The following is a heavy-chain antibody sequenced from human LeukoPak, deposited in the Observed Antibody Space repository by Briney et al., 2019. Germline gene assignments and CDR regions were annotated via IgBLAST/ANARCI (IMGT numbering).Heavy chain of an antibody. CDR3: AREALLAYCGGDCYSGYDY. Sequence: ASVKVSCKASGYTFTGYYMHWVRQAPGQGLEWMGWINPNSGGTNYAQKFQGRVTITADKSTSIAYMEPSSLRSEDTAVYYCAREALLAYCGGDCYSGYDYWGQGTLVTVSS. D-gene: IGHD2-21*02. J-gene: IGHJ4*02. CDR2: INPNSGGT. V-gene: IGHV1-2*02. CDR1: GYTFTGYY.